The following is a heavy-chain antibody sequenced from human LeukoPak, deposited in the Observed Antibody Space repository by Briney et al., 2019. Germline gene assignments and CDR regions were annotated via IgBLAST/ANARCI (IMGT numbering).Heavy chain of an antibody. D-gene: IGHD5-18*01. CDR2: IYPGDSDT. CDR3: AREDTAMSEDAFDI. J-gene: IGHJ3*02. CDR1: GSILTSYW. Sequence: KPGESLKISCQGPGSILTSYWIGRGGRLPGKTLEWMGIIYPGDSDTRYSPSFQGQVTISADKSISTAYLQWSSLKASDTAMYYCAREDTAMSEDAFDIWGQGTMVTVSS. V-gene: IGHV5-51*01.